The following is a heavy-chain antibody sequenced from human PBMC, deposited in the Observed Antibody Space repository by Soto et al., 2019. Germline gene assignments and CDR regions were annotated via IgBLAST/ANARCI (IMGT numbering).Heavy chain of an antibody. Sequence: EVQLVESGGGLVQPGRSLRLCCAAAGFTFDDYAMHWVRQAPGKGLEWVSGISWNSGSIGYADSVKGRFTISRDNAKNSLYLQMNSLRAEDTALYYCAKGEGSSGYYSLFDYWCQGTLVTVSS. CDR1: GFTFDDYA. J-gene: IGHJ4*02. CDR2: ISWNSGSI. D-gene: IGHD3-22*01. CDR3: AKGEGSSGYYSLFDY. V-gene: IGHV3-9*01.